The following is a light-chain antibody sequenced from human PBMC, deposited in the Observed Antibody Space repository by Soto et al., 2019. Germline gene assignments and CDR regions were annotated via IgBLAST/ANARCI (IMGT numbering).Light chain of an antibody. CDR3: QQSYSTPRT. CDR1: QSISSY. CDR2: AAS. V-gene: IGKV1-39*01. Sequence: DIQMTQSPSSLSASVGDRVTITCRASQSISSYLNWYQQKPVKAPKLLIYAASSLTSGVPSRFSGSGSGTDFTLTISSLQPEDFATYYCQQSYSTPRTFGQGTKVEIK. J-gene: IGKJ1*01.